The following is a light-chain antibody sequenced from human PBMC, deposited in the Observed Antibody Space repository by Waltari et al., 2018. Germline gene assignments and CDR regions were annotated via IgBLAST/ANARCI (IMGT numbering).Light chain of an antibody. V-gene: IGKV3-15*01. J-gene: IGKJ4*01. CDR3: HQHNSWPPLS. CDR1: QSVSSN. Sequence: EIVMTQSPATLSVSPGERATLSCRASQSVSSNLAWYQQKPGQAPRLLIYGASTRAPVVPARFSGSGSGTDFTLTISGLQSEDYAVYFCHQHNSWPPLSFGGGTKVEIK. CDR2: GAS.